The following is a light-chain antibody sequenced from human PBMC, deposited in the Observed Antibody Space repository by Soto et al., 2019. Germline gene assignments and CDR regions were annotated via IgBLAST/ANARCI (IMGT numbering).Light chain of an antibody. CDR1: QSISSN. J-gene: IGKJ4*01. CDR3: QQYNNWPRAT. Sequence: EIVMTQSPATLSVSPGERATLSCIASQSISSNLAWYQQKPGQAPRLLMFRTSSRATGFPARFSGSGSGTEFNLTISSLQSEDFGVYYCQQYNNWPRATFGGGTKVDIK. V-gene: IGKV3-15*01. CDR2: RTS.